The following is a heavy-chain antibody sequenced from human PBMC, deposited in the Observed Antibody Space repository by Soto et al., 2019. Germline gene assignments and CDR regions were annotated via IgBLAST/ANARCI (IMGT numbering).Heavy chain of an antibody. CDR3: ARGSENFALDY. V-gene: IGHV3-66*01. J-gene: IGHJ4*02. Sequence: GGSLRLSCAASGFTVSSNYMSWVRQAPGKGLEWVSVIYSGGSTYYADSVKGRFTISRDNSKNTLYLQMNSLRAEDTAVYYCARGSENFALDYWGQGTLVTVSS. CDR1: GFTVSSNY. D-gene: IGHD3-9*01. CDR2: IYSGGST.